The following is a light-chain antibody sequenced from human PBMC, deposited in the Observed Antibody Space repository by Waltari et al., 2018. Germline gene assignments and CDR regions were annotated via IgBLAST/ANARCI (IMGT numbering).Light chain of an antibody. Sequence: SYELTQPSSVSVSPGQTARITCSGDVLAKKYARWFQQKPGQAPVLVIYNDSERPSGIPDRFSGSSSGTTVTLTISGAQVEDEADYYCYSAADNNLVFGGGTKLTVL. CDR3: YSAADNNLV. CDR2: NDS. V-gene: IGLV3-27*01. CDR1: VLAKKY. J-gene: IGLJ2*01.